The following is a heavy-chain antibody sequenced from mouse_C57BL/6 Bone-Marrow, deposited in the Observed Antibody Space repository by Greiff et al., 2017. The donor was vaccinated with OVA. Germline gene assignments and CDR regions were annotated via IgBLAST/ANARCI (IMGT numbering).Heavy chain of an antibody. CDR1: GYSFTGYF. V-gene: IGHV1-20*01. Sequence: VQLKESGPELVKPGDSVKISCKASGYSFTGYFMNWVMQSHGKSLEWIGRINPYNGDTFYNQKFKGKATLTVDKSSSTAHMELRSLTSEGSAVYYCARERGYGNYDYFDYWGQGTTLTVSS. J-gene: IGHJ2*01. CDR2: INPYNGDT. D-gene: IGHD2-1*01. CDR3: ARERGYGNYDYFDY.